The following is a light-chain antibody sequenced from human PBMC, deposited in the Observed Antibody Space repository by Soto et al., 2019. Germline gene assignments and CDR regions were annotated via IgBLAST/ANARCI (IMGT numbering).Light chain of an antibody. Sequence: EIVLTQSPDTLSLSPGERATLSCRANQSVSNTYLGWYQQKPGQAPRLLIYGASSRATGIPDRFRGSGSGTDFTLTISRLEPEDFAVYYCQQCGTSSWTFGQGTKVEIK. J-gene: IGKJ1*01. V-gene: IGKV3-20*01. CDR3: QQCGTSSWT. CDR1: QSVSNTY. CDR2: GAS.